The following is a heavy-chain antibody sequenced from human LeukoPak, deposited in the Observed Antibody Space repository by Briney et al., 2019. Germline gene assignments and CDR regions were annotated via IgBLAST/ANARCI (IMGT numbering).Heavy chain of an antibody. CDR3: AREVYYYDSSGYPT. Sequence: GGSLRLSCAASGFTFSDYYMSWIRQAPGKGLEWVSYISSSGSTIYYADSVKGRFTISRDNAKNSLYLQMNSLRAEDTAVYYCAREVYYYDSSGYPTWGQGTLVTVSS. CDR1: GFTFSDYY. D-gene: IGHD3-22*01. V-gene: IGHV3-11*04. CDR2: ISSSGSTI. J-gene: IGHJ5*02.